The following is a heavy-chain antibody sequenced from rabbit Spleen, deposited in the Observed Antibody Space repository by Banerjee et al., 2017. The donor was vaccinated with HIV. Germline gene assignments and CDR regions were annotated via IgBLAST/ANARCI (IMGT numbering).Heavy chain of an antibody. Sequence: QSLVESGGGLVQPEGSLKLSCTASGFSFSNKAVMCWVRQAPGKGLEWIGCVDVGSSGFTYFACGAKGRFTIAKTSSTTVTLQMTSLTAADTATYFCARDIGTSFSSYGMDLWGPGTLVTVS. D-gene: IGHD8-1*01. V-gene: IGHV1S40*01. CDR1: GFSFSNKAV. J-gene: IGHJ6*01. CDR2: VDVGSSGFT. CDR3: ARDIGTSFSSYGMDL.